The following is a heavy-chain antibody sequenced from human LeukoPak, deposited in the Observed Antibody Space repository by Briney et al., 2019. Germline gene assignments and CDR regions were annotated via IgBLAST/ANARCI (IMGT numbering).Heavy chain of an antibody. CDR3: AREGVVRGAFDI. Sequence: GASVKVSCKASGYNFMSYGISWVRQAPGQGLEWMGWVSPYNDNANLAQNLHGRVTLTTDASTKTVYMELRSLRSDDTAVYYCAREGVVRGAFDIWGQGTMVTVSS. V-gene: IGHV1-18*01. CDR2: VSPYNDNA. CDR1: GYNFMSYG. J-gene: IGHJ3*02. D-gene: IGHD2-15*01.